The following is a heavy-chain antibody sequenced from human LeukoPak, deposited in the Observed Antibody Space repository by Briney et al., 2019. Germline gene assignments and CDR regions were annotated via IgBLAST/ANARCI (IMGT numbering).Heavy chain of an antibody. V-gene: IGHV4-30-4*08. CDR3: ARTVKRYYYYYYMDV. CDR2: IYYSGST. Sequence: SETLSLTCTVSGGSISSGDYYWSWIRQPPGKGLEWIGYIYYSGSTYYNPSLKSRVTISVDTSKNQFSLKLSSVTAADTAVYYCARTVKRYYYYYYMDVWGKGTTVTVSS. D-gene: IGHD1-1*01. J-gene: IGHJ6*03. CDR1: GGSISSGDYY.